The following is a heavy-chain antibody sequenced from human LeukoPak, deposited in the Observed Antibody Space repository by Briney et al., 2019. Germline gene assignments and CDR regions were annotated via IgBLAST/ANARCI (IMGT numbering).Heavy chain of an antibody. V-gene: IGHV1-2*02. D-gene: IGHD6-13*01. Sequence: ASVRVSCKASGYTFTDYYMHWVRQAPGQGLEWMGCIDPNSGGPRYAQKFHGRVTMTRDTSISTDYMELTGLTSDDTAVYYCARDIYSSSWYYFDYWGQGTLVTVSS. CDR2: IDPNSGGP. CDR1: GYTFTDYY. J-gene: IGHJ4*02. CDR3: ARDIYSSSWYYFDY.